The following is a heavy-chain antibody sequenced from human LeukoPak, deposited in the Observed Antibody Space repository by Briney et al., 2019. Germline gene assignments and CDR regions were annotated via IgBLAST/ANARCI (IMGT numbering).Heavy chain of an antibody. CDR3: ARLRKITFNYYYGMDV. V-gene: IGHV3-21*01. Sequence: GGSLRLSCAAPGFTFSSNTMNWVRQAPGKGLEWVSSISRSSSDIFYADSLKGRFTISRDNAKNSLYLQMNSLRAEDTAVYYCARLRKITFNYYYGMDVWGQGTTVTVSS. CDR2: ISRSSSDI. CDR1: GFTFSSNT. D-gene: IGHD1-14*01. J-gene: IGHJ6*02.